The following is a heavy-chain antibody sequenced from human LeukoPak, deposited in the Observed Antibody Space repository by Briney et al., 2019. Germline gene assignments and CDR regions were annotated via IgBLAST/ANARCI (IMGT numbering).Heavy chain of an antibody. CDR2: INHNRTTNYSPSL. Sequence: SETLSLTCTVSGGSISSYYWSWIRQPPGKGLEWIGEINHNRTTNYSPSLNYNPSLKSRVTISLDTSKNQFSLKLSSVTAADTAVYFCATDGKYYSSGDYWGQGTLVTVSS. CDR3: ATDGKYYSSGDY. J-gene: IGHJ4*02. V-gene: IGHV4-34*01. CDR1: GGSISSYY. D-gene: IGHD6-19*01.